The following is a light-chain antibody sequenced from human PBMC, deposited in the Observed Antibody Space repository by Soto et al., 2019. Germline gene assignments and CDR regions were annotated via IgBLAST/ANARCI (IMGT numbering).Light chain of an antibody. CDR1: QGVDNY. V-gene: IGKV3-20*01. CDR2: GAS. J-gene: IGKJ1*01. Sequence: EIVLTQSPGTLSLSPGERATLSCRASQGVDNYLAWYQQKPVQAPRLLIYGASSRATGIPDRFSGSGYGTEFTLTISRLEPVDFAVYYCHQYGVSPVTFGQGTTVEIK. CDR3: HQYGVSPVT.